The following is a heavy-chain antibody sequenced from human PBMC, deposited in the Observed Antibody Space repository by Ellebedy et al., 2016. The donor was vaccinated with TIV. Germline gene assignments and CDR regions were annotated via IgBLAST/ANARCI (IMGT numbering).Heavy chain of an antibody. Sequence: GESLKISCVASGFSFRSYWMSWVRQAPGKGLEWVANIYQDGSDKYYVDSVKGRFTISSDNANKLLFLQMNSLRVEDTAVYYCARRGSYGDYAVQVNSWFDRWGQGALVTVSS. D-gene: IGHD4-17*01. V-gene: IGHV3-7*01. J-gene: IGHJ5*02. CDR1: GFSFRSYW. CDR2: IYQDGSDK. CDR3: ARRGSYGDYAVQVNSWFDR.